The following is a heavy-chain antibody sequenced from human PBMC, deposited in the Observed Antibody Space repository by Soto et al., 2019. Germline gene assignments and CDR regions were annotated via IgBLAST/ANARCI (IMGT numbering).Heavy chain of an antibody. CDR3: ARDNGYSYGYTLDH. V-gene: IGHV4-59*01. CDR1: GGSISSYY. Sequence: SETLSLTCTVSGGSISSYYWSWIRQPPGKGLEWIGYIYYSGSTNYKPSLKSRVTISVDTSKNQFSLKLSSMTAADTAVYYCARDNGYSYGYTLDHWGQGTLVTVSS. D-gene: IGHD5-18*01. J-gene: IGHJ4*02. CDR2: IYYSGST.